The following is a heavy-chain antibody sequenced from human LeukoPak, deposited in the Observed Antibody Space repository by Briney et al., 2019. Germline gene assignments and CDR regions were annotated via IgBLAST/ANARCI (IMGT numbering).Heavy chain of an antibody. V-gene: IGHV1-18*01. Sequence: ALGTLAHHASAYTVTSCGISGCRPRPGPGHEQKGWISAYNGNTNYAQTDQGRVTMTTDTSTSTAYMELRSLRSDHTAVYYCARRAPECGGDCYYYWSQGTLVTVSS. CDR2: ISAYNGNT. D-gene: IGHD2-21*02. CDR3: ARRAPECGGDCYYY. J-gene: IGHJ4*02. CDR1: AYTVTSCG.